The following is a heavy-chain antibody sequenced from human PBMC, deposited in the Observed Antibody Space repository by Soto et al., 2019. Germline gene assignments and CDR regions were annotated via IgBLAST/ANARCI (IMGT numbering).Heavy chain of an antibody. D-gene: IGHD4-17*01. CDR2: IYYSGST. Sequence: SETLSLTCTVSGGSISSYYWSWIRQPPGKGLEWIGYIYYSGSTNYNPSLKSRVTISVDTSKNQFSLKLSSVTAADTAVYYCARQSRWDDYGDNWFDPWGQGTLVTVSS. V-gene: IGHV4-59*08. CDR3: ARQSRWDDYGDNWFDP. CDR1: GGSISSYY. J-gene: IGHJ5*02.